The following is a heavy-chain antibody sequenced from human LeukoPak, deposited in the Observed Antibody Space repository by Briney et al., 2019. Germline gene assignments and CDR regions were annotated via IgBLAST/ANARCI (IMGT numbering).Heavy chain of an antibody. CDR2: ISYDGANK. J-gene: IGHJ4*02. Sequence: PGGSLRLSCEGSGFTFNDYYMGWIRQAPGKGLEWVAVISYDGANKYFADSVKGRFTISRDNSKNTVYLQMNSLRAEDTAVYYCARASASGIATPAFDYWGQGTLVSVSS. D-gene: IGHD6-13*01. CDR3: ARASASGIATPAFDY. CDR1: GFTFNDYY. V-gene: IGHV3-30-3*01.